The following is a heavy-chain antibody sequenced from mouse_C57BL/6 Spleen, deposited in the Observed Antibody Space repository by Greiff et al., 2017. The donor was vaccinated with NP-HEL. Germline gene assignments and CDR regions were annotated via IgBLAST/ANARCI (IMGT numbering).Heavy chain of an antibody. V-gene: IGHV5-12*01. CDR2: ISNGGGST. Sequence: DVMLVESGGGLVQPGGSLKLSCAASGFTFSDYYMYWVRQTPEKRLEWVAYISNGGGSTYYPDTVKGRFTISRDNAKNTLYLQMSRLKSEDTAMYYCARNRDYYAMDYWGQGTSVTVSS. CDR3: ARNRDYYAMDY. J-gene: IGHJ4*01. CDR1: GFTFSDYY.